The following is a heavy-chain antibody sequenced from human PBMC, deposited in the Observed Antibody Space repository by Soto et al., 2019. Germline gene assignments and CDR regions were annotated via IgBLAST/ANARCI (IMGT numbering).Heavy chain of an antibody. V-gene: IGHV3-21*05. Sequence: GGSLRLSCAASGFSISDCSMNWVRRAPGKGLEWISYISNNKDEIYYADSVKGRFTISRDNAKNSLYLQMNSLRAEDTAVYYCASAHFDYWGQGTLVTVSS. J-gene: IGHJ4*02. CDR3: ASAHFDY. CDR1: GFSISDCS. CDR2: ISNNKDEI.